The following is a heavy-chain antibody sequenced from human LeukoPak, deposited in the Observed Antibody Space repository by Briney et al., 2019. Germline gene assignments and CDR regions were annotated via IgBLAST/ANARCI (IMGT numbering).Heavy chain of an antibody. CDR3: ARKSVANPFDY. CDR1: GYTFTSYY. D-gene: IGHD6-6*01. V-gene: IGHV1-46*01. Sequence: ASVKVSCKASGYTFTSYYIHWVRQAPGQRLEWMGVINPSGGSPSYAQKCQGRVTVTRDTSTSTIYMELSSLRSEDTAVYYCARKSVANPFDYWGQGPLVTVSS. CDR2: INPSGGSP. J-gene: IGHJ4*02.